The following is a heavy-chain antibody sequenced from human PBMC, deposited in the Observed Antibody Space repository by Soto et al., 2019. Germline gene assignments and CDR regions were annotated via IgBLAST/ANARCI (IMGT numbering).Heavy chain of an antibody. Sequence: EVHLVESGGGLVKPGGSLRLSCAASGLPFSKAWMSWVRQAPGKGLEWVGRTKNKGTTDYAAPVKDRFTISRDDSQNMVYLQMDSQKTEDTALHSRSTDEQGNGNDGNFYYWGQGTLVTVSS. CDR3: STDEQGNGNDGNFYY. D-gene: IGHD1-1*01. CDR1: GLPFSKAW. CDR2: TKNKGTT. J-gene: IGHJ4*02. V-gene: IGHV3-15*01.